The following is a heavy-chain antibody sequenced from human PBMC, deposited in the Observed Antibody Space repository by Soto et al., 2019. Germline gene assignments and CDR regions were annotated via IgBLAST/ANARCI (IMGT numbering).Heavy chain of an antibody. CDR2: IHHSGIT. D-gene: IGHD6-19*01. CDR3: ARGFGWYAMDH. V-gene: IGHV4-4*02. CDR1: GASLIAVQR. Sequence: QMQLEESGPGLVKPSEHLSLTCAVSGASLIAVQRWPWVRQTPGKGLEWIGEIHHSGITRTNPSLMNRVTMPVDKSRNQSFLNLNSVTAADTAVYYCARGFGWYAMDHWGQGTLVIV. J-gene: IGHJ4*03.